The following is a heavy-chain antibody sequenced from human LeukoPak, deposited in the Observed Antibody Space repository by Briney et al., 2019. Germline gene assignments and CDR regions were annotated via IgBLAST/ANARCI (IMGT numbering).Heavy chain of an antibody. CDR1: GGSISSSSYY. J-gene: IGHJ4*02. Sequence: SETLSLTCTVSGGSISSSSYYWGWIRQPPGKGLEWIGSIYYSGSTYYNPSLKSRVTISVDTSKKQFSLKLSSVTAADTAVYYCARQVLYCSSTSCYVAEYDYWGQGTLVTVSS. CDR2: IYYSGST. D-gene: IGHD2-2*01. V-gene: IGHV4-39*01. CDR3: ARQVLYCSSTSCYVAEYDY.